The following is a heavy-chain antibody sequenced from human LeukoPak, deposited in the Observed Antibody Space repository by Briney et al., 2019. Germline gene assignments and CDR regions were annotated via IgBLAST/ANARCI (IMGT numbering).Heavy chain of an antibody. V-gene: IGHV3-21*01. CDR3: ARDSIQQQLVLEDRGYPYYFEH. J-gene: IGHJ4*02. Sequence: GGSLRLSCAASGFAFSIYAMSWVRQAPGKGLEWVSSISSSGNYIYYADSVKGRFTISRDNAKNSLYLQMNSLRAEDTAVYYCARDSIQQQLVLEDRGYPYYFEHWGQGTLVTVSS. CDR2: ISSSGNYI. D-gene: IGHD6-13*01. CDR1: GFAFSIYA.